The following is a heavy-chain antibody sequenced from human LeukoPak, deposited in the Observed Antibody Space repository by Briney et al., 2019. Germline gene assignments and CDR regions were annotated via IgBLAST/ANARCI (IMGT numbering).Heavy chain of an antibody. CDR3: ARGGFGELLLFDY. Sequence: SETLSLTCAVYGGSFSGYYWSWIRQPPGKGLDWIGEINHSGSTNYNPSLKSRVTISVDTSKNQFSLKLSSVTAADTAVYYCARGGFGELLLFDYWGQGTLVTVSS. D-gene: IGHD3-10*01. V-gene: IGHV4-34*01. CDR2: INHSGST. CDR1: GGSFSGYY. J-gene: IGHJ4*02.